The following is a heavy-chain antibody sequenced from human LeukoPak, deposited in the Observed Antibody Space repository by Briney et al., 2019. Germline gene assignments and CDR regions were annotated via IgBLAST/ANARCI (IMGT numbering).Heavy chain of an antibody. CDR1: GGTFSSYA. Sequence: ASVKVSCKASGGTFSSYAISWVRQAPGQGLEWMGGIIPIFGTANYAQKFQGRVTITTDESTSTAYMELSSLRSEDTAVYYCATEKEGAFDYWGQGTLVTVSS. CDR2: IIPIFGTA. J-gene: IGHJ4*02. V-gene: IGHV1-69*05. D-gene: IGHD1-26*01. CDR3: ATEKEGAFDY.